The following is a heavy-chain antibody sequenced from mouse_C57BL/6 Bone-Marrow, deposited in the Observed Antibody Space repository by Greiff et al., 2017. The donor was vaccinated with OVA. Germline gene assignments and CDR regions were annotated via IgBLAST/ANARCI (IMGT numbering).Heavy chain of an antibody. CDR3: ARRGGGTLFAY. CDR2: IHPNSGST. J-gene: IGHJ3*01. V-gene: IGHV1-64*01. Sequence: QVQLQQPGAELVKPGASVKLSCKASGYTFTSYWMHWVKQRPGQGLEWIGMIHPNSGSTNYNEKFKSKATLTVDKSSSTAYMQLSSLTSEYSAVYYWARRGGGTLFAYWGQGTLVTVSA. CDR1: GYTFTSYW.